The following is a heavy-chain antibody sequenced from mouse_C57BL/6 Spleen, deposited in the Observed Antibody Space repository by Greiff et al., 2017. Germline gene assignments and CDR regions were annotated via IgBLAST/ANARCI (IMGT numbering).Heavy chain of an antibody. CDR3: TRSPNPGAMDY. J-gene: IGHJ4*01. CDR2: FDPETGGT. Sequence: QVQLQQSGAELVRPGASVTLSCKASGYTFTDYEMHWVKQTPVHGLEWIGAFDPETGGTAYNQKFKGKAILTADKSSSTAYMELRSLTSEDSAVYYCTRSPNPGAMDYWGQGTSVTVSS. V-gene: IGHV1-15*01. CDR1: GYTFTDYE.